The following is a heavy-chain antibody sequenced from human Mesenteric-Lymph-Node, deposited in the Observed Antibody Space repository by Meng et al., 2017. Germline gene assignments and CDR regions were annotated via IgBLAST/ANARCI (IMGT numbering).Heavy chain of an antibody. J-gene: IGHJ4*02. V-gene: IGHV3-23*04. CDR1: GFTFSSYS. Sequence: GQLVESGGGVVRPGGSLRLSCAASGFTFSSYSMNWVRQAPGKGLEWVSAISGSGGSTYYADSVKGRFTISRDNSKNTLYLQMNSLRAEDTAVYYCAKGWVLRYWGQGTLVTVSS. CDR2: ISGSGGST. D-gene: IGHD3-16*01. CDR3: AKGWVLRY.